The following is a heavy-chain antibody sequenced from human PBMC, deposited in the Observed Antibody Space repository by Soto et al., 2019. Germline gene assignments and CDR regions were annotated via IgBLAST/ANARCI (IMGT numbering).Heavy chain of an antibody. CDR2: IYYSGST. Sequence: LSLTCTVSGGSISSGGYYWSWIRQHPGKGLEWIGYIYYSGSTYYNPSLKSRVTISVDTSKNQFSLKLSSVTAADTAVYYCARDTIVVVPAAMPHTNYGMDVWGQGTTVTVSS. D-gene: IGHD2-2*01. CDR3: ARDTIVVVPAAMPHTNYGMDV. CDR1: GGSISSGGYY. J-gene: IGHJ6*02. V-gene: IGHV4-31*03.